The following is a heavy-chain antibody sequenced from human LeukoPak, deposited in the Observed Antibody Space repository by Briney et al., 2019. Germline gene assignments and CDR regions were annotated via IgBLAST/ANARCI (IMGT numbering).Heavy chain of an antibody. D-gene: IGHD2-15*01. V-gene: IGHV3-23*01. CDR3: AKQLGYCSDGSCYFPY. CDR2: ISGSGANT. J-gene: IGHJ4*02. CDR1: GFTFSSYA. Sequence: PGGSLRLSCAASGFTFSSYAMSWVRQAPGKGLEWVSAISGSGANTYYVGSVKGRFTISRDNSKSTLCLQMNSLRAEDTAVYYCAKQLGYCSDGSCYFPYWGQGTLVTVSS.